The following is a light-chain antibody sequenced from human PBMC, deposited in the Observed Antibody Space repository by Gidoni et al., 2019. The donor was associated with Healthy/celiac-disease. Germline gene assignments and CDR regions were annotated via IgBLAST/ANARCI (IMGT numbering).Light chain of an antibody. Sequence: AIRMTQPPSSFSASTGDRVTITCRASQGISSYLAWYQQKPGKAPKLLIYAASTLQSGVPSRFSGSGSGTDFTLTISCLQSEDFATYYCQQYYSYPRGFXQXTKVEIK. V-gene: IGKV1-8*01. CDR2: AAS. CDR1: QGISSY. CDR3: QQYYSYPRG. J-gene: IGKJ2*03.